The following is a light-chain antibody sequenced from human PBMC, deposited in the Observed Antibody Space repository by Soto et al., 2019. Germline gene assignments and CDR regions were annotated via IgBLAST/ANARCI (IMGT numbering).Light chain of an antibody. J-gene: IGLJ2*01. Sequence: QTVVTQPPSVSGAPGQRVTISCTGNNSKIGGGYRVHWYQQLPGPAPKLLIYSNSNRPSGVPDRFSGSKSYASASLAITGVQAEDEADYYCLSYDMRLSGSVFGGGTKLTVL. CDR3: LSYDMRLSGSV. CDR1: NSKIGGGYR. CDR2: SNS. V-gene: IGLV1-40*01.